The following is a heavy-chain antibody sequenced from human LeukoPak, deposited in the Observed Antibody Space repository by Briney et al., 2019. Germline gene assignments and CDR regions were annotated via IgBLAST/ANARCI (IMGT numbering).Heavy chain of an antibody. CDR1: GFTFSSYA. J-gene: IGHJ4*02. V-gene: IGHV3-30*04. CDR3: AKVGHGDYDY. Sequence: GGSLRLSCAASGFTFSSYAMHWVRQAPGKGLEWVAVISYDGSNKYYADSVKGRFTISRDNSKNTLYLQMNSLRAEDTAVYYCAKVGHGDYDYWGQGTLVTVSS. CDR2: ISYDGSNK. D-gene: IGHD4-17*01.